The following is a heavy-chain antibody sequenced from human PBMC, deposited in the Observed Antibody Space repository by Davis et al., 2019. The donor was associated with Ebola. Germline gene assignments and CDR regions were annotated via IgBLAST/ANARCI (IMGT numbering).Heavy chain of an antibody. D-gene: IGHD2-8*01. CDR1: AYTFTAYY. CDR3: ARARARGFCTNIDCSTFYFDY. Sequence: ASVKVSCKASAYTFTAYYLHWVRQAPGQGLEWMGWINPDSGVTRYAQKFQGRVTMTRETSISTAYMELTRLTSDDTAVYYCARARARGFCTNIDCSTFYFDYWGQGTLVTVSS. V-gene: IGHV1-2*02. J-gene: IGHJ4*02. CDR2: INPDSGVT.